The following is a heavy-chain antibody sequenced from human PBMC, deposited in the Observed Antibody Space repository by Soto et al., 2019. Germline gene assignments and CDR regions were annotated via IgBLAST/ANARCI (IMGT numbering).Heavy chain of an antibody. J-gene: IGHJ1*01. D-gene: IGHD6-25*01. V-gene: IGHV3-7*01. CDR3: VTWADAADEDYFHH. Sequence: EVQLVESGGGLVQPGGSLRLSCAASGFRFTSSWMSWVRQAPGKGLEWVAHINQNGGQKYYVDSAKGRFTISRDNAKTSLYLQMKRLRVEDTAVFYCVTWADAADEDYFHHWGQGTLVTVSS. CDR2: INQNGGQK. CDR1: GFRFTSSW.